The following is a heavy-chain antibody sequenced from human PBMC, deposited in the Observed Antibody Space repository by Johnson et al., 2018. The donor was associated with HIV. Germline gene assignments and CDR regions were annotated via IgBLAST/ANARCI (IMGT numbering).Heavy chain of an antibody. CDR3: ARDPSRSPGAFDI. Sequence: VLLVESGGGLVQPGGSLRLSCAASGFTFSSYVMSWVRQAPGKGLEWVSGIGVSGDSTYYADSVKGRFTISRDNSKNTLYLQMNSLRADDTAVYYCARDPSRSPGAFDIWGQGTMVTVSS. CDR2: IGVSGDST. V-gene: IGHV3-23*04. J-gene: IGHJ3*02. CDR1: GFTFSSYV.